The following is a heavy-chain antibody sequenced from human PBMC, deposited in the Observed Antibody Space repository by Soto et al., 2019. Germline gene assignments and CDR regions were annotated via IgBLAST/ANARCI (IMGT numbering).Heavy chain of an antibody. J-gene: IGHJ6*02. CDR2: IWYDGSNK. CDR1: GFTFSSYG. Sequence: QVQLVESGGGVVQPGRSLRLSCAASGFTFSSYGMHWVRQAPGKGLEWVAVIWYDGSNKYYADSVKGRFTISRDNSKNTLYLQMNSLRAEDTAVYYCARNPKVVVAAFYYYYGMDVWGQGTTVTVS. V-gene: IGHV3-33*01. CDR3: ARNPKVVVAAFYYYYGMDV. D-gene: IGHD2-15*01.